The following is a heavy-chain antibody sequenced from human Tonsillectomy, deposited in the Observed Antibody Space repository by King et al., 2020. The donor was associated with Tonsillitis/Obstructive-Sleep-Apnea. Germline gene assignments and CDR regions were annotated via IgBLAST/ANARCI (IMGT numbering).Heavy chain of an antibody. CDR1: GFTFGDYA. CDR3: TRGPAKGGDPSKDCFFGC. Sequence: QLVQSGGGLVQSGRSLRLSCTASGFTFGDYAMSSVRQAPGAGLEWAGFIRRTAYGGTTAYAASVKGTFTIPRDDSKSIAYPQMNSLKTEDTAVYYCTRGPAKGGDPSKDCFFGCWGQGALVTGSS. J-gene: IGHJ4*03. V-gene: IGHV3-49*04. CDR2: IRRTAYGGTT. D-gene: IGHD2-21*02.